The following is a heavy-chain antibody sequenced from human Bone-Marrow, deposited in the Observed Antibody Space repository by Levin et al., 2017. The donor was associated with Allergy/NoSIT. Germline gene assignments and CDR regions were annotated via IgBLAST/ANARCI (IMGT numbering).Heavy chain of an antibody. J-gene: IGHJ4*02. D-gene: IGHD4-23*01. V-gene: IGHV4-61*01. CDR3: ARGSYFGGLSFDC. CDR1: GGSVSSGSYY. CDR2: IYHSGST. Sequence: SQTLSLTCPVSGGSVSSGSYYWSWIRQPPGQGLEWIAYIYHSGSTKYNPSLKSRVTISLDTSRNQFSLRLTSLTAADTAVYYCARGSYFGGLSFDCWGKGTLVTVSS.